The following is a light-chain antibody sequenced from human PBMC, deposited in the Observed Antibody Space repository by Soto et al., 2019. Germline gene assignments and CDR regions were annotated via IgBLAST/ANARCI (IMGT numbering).Light chain of an antibody. J-gene: IGKJ5*01. V-gene: IGKV3D-15*01. Sequence: EIVMTQSPATLSVSPGESATLSCRASQNINSDLAWSVQKPGQAPRRVIYGASTWGTDVPPRFTGSGSGTECTRTTSGLQAEDVAVYDCQQYNAGPITCGQGTRL. CDR2: GAS. CDR3: QQYNAGPIT. CDR1: QNINSD.